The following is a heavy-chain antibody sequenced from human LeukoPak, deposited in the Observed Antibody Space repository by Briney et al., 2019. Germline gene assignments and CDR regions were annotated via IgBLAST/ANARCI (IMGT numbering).Heavy chain of an antibody. CDR2: IFYTGSP. CDR3: ARDGASYYDH. CDR1: GGSINNYKW. Sequence: SQTLSLTCAVSGGSINNYKWWSWIRPSPGKGLEWLGEIFYTGSPNYNPSFKSRITMSVDKSNNQFSLILTSVTVADTAVYYCARDGASYYDHWGQGILVTVTS. V-gene: IGHV4-4*02. D-gene: IGHD3-10*01. J-gene: IGHJ5*02.